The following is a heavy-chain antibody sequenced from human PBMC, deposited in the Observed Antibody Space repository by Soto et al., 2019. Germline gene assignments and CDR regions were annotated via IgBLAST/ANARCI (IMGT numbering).Heavy chain of an antibody. CDR1: GLILSDVW. V-gene: IGHV3-15*01. CDR3: TTSNLGVDF. D-gene: IGHD1-1*01. J-gene: IGHJ4*02. CDR2: IKTKPDDGTI. Sequence: GGSLRLSCAASGLILSDVWMTWVRQAPGKGLEWVGRIKTKPDDGTIDYAAPVRGRFTISRDDSKNTLYLQMTSLTPDDTGVYYCTTSNLGVDFWGPGTLVTVSS.